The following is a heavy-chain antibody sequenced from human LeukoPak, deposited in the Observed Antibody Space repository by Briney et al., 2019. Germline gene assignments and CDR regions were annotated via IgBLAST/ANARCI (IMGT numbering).Heavy chain of an antibody. J-gene: IGHJ4*02. V-gene: IGHV3-48*01. Sequence: GGSLRLSCAASGFRFSDYSMNWVRQAPGKGLEWISYIGIDSGNTHYADSVKGRFTISGDKAKNSLYLQMHSLRVEDTAAYYCARDYKYAFDNWGQGTLVTVSS. CDR1: GFRFSDYS. D-gene: IGHD5-24*01. CDR2: IGIDSGNT. CDR3: ARDYKYAFDN.